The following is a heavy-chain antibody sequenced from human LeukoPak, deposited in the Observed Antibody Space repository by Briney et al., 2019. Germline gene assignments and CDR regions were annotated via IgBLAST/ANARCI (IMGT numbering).Heavy chain of an antibody. Sequence: GGSLRLSCAASGFTFSDYYMTWIRQAPWTGLEWVSYISGSGGRIHYADSVKGRFTISRDNAKNSLYLQMNSLRAEDTAVYYCASSFAAAIDYWGQGTLVSVSS. J-gene: IGHJ4*02. CDR1: GFTFSDYY. D-gene: IGHD6-13*01. V-gene: IGHV3-11*01. CDR2: ISGSGGRI. CDR3: ASSFAAAIDY.